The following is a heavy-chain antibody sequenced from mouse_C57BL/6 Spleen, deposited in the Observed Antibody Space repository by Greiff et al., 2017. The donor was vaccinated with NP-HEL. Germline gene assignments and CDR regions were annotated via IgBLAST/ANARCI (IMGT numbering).Heavy chain of an antibody. V-gene: IGHV1-50*01. CDR3: ARRRGKEDYYAMDY. J-gene: IGHJ4*01. CDR1: GYTFTSYW. D-gene: IGHD2-1*01. Sequence: VKLQQPGAELVKPGASVKLSCKASGYTFTSYWMQWVKQRPGQGLEWIGEIDPSDSYTNYNQKFKGKATLTVDTSSSTAYMQLSSLTSEDSAVYYCARRRGKEDYYAMDYWGQGTSVTVSS. CDR2: IDPSDSYT.